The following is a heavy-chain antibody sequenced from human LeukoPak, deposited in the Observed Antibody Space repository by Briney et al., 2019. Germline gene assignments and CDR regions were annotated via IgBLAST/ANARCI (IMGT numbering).Heavy chain of an antibody. CDR3: ARGDVVRGVMIDY. J-gene: IGHJ4*02. V-gene: IGHV3-74*01. Sequence: GGSLRLSCAASGFTFSSYWMHWVRQAPGKGLVWVSRINSDGSSTSYADSVKGRFTISRDNAKNTLYLQMNSLRAEDTAVYYCARGDVVRGVMIDYWGQGTLVTVSS. CDR1: GFTFSSYW. CDR2: INSDGSST. D-gene: IGHD3-10*01.